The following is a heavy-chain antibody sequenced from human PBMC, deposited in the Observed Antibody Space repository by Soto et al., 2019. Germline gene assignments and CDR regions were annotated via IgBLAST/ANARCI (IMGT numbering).Heavy chain of an antibody. CDR2: IKHDGSEK. D-gene: IGHD3-3*01. V-gene: IGHV3-7*04. CDR3: ARWRGAYFDY. CDR1: GFSFSDYW. Sequence: PGGSLRLSCAASGFSFSDYWMTWVRQAPGKGLEWVANIKHDGSEKNYVDSVKGRFTISRDNANNSLYLQMNSLRAGDTAVYYCARWRGAYFDYWDQGSLVTVS. J-gene: IGHJ4*02.